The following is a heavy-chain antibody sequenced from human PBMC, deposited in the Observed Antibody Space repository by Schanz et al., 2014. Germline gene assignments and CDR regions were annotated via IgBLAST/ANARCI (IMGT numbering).Heavy chain of an antibody. J-gene: IGHJ4*02. Sequence: QVQLVQSGAEVKKPGASVKVSCKASRYPFTAYYMHWVRQAPGQGLEWMGRINPNSGDTNYAQKFQGRVTMTTDTSISTAYMELSRLTSDDTAVFFCARAGYCRDSGCYSLGIEYWGQGTLVTVSS. V-gene: IGHV1-2*06. CDR1: RYPFTAYY. D-gene: IGHD2-15*01. CDR2: INPNSGDT. CDR3: ARAGYCRDSGCYSLGIEY.